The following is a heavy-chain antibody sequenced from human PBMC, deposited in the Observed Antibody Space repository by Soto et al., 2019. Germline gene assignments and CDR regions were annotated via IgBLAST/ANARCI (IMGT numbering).Heavy chain of an antibody. CDR3: ARERTSKGGMDV. J-gene: IGHJ6*02. Sequence: PGGSLSLSCAASGFTFSSDWMNWVRQGPGKGLEWVSRIISGGTRVTYADSVKGRFTIARDNAKNTLYLEMHSLTAEDTAVYYCARERTSKGGMDVWGQGTTVTVSS. CDR2: IISGGTRV. V-gene: IGHV3-74*01. CDR1: GFTFSSDW.